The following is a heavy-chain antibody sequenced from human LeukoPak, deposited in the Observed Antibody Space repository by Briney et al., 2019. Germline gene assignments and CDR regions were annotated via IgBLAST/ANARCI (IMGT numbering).Heavy chain of an antibody. V-gene: IGHV4-59*01. CDR2: IYYSGST. J-gene: IGHJ4*02. D-gene: IGHD2-15*01. Sequence: SENLSLTCTVSGGSISSYYWSWIRQPPGKGLEWIGYIYYSGSTNYNPSLKSRVTISVDTSKNQFSLKLSSVTAADTAVYYCARTIVVVVAATHYFDYWGQGTLVTVSS. CDR1: GGSISSYY. CDR3: ARTIVVVVAATHYFDY.